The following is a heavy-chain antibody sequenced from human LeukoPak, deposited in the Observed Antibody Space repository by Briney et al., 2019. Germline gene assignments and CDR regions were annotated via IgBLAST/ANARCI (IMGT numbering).Heavy chain of an antibody. D-gene: IGHD3-3*01. J-gene: IGHJ4*02. CDR2: IIPILGIA. V-gene: IGHV1-69*02. CDR1: GGTFSSYT. Sequence: SVKVSCKASGGTFSSYTISWVRQAPGQGLEWMGKIIPILGIANYAQKFQGRVTITADKSTSTAYMELSSLRSEDTAVYYCARSRDYDFWSGYYPFDYWGQGTLVTVSS. CDR3: ARSRDYDFWSGYYPFDY.